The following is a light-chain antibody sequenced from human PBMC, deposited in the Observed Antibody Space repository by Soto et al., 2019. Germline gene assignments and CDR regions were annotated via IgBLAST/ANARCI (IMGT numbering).Light chain of an antibody. CDR1: TGAVTSGYY. V-gene: IGLV7-43*01. CDR3: LLYFGGYVV. Sequence: QTVVTQEPSLTVSPGGTVTLTCASSTGAVTSGYYPNWVQQKPGQTPRALIYSTDNKHSWTPARFSCSLLGGKADLTLSGAHLEEEAEYYCLLYFGGYVVFGGGTQLTVL. J-gene: IGLJ2*01. CDR2: STD.